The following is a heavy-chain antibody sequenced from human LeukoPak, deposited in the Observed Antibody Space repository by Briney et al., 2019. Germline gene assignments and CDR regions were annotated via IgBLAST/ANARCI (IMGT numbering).Heavy chain of an antibody. CDR1: GGSISSSNW. CDR2: IYHSGST. J-gene: IGHJ5*02. V-gene: IGHV4-4*02. CDR3: ATTHYYFESGGSWRFDP. D-gene: IGHD3-22*01. Sequence: PSGTLSLTCAVSGGSISSSNWWSWVRQPPGKGLEWIGEIYHSGSTNYNPSLKSRATISVDKSKNQFSLKLSSVTAADTAVYYCATTHYYFESGGSWRFDPWGQGTLVTVSS.